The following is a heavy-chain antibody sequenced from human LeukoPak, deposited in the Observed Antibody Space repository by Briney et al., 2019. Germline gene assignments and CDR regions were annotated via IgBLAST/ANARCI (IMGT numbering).Heavy chain of an antibody. CDR2: ISPYSGYT. CDR1: GYTFTTYG. CDR3: ARVSPSGITIFARYFDY. J-gene: IGHJ4*02. D-gene: IGHD3-3*01. Sequence: ASVKVSCKASGYTFTTYGIIWVRQAPGQGLEWMGWISPYSGYTNYAQKSQDRVTMTTDTSTSTAYMELRTLRSDDTAVYYCARVSPSGITIFARYFDYWGQGTLVTVSS. V-gene: IGHV1-18*01.